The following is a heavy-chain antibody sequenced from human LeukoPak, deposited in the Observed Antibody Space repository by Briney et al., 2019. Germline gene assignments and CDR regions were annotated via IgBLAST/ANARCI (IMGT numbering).Heavy chain of an antibody. Sequence: GGSLRLSCAASGFTFSNYGMSWVRQAPGKGLEWVSAISGSGGSTYYADSVKGRFTISRDNSKNTLYLQMNSLRAEDMAVYYCAKGFRSYRLDWGQGTLVTVSS. CDR2: ISGSGGST. CDR1: GFTFSNYG. CDR3: AKGFRSYRLD. D-gene: IGHD3-16*02. J-gene: IGHJ4*02. V-gene: IGHV3-23*01.